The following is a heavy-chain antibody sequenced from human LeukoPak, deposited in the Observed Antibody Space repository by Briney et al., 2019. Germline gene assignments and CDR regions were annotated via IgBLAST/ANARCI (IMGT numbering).Heavy chain of an antibody. V-gene: IGHV1-2*02. CDR1: GYTFTGYY. CDR3: ARAYSSGWWGFDY. CDR2: INPNSGGT. D-gene: IGHD6-19*01. J-gene: IGHJ4*02. Sequence: GASVTVSCKASGYTFTGYYMHWVRQAPGQGLEWMGWINPNSGGTNYAQKFQGRVTMTRDTSISTAYMELSRLRSDDTAVYYCARAYSSGWWGFDYWGQGTLVTVSS.